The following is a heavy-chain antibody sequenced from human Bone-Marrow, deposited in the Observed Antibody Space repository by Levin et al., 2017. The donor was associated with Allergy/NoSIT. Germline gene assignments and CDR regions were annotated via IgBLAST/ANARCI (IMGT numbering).Heavy chain of an antibody. V-gene: IGHV1-8*01. Sequence: PMASVKVSCKASGFTFTTYDIYWVRQAPGQGLEWMGWMNPNSGNTAYAQNFQGRVTMTADTSISTAYMELSRLRSEDTAVYYCQAWNYDEPSVDYYYGMNVWGQGTSVTVSS. CDR2: MNPNSGNT. CDR1: GFTFTTYD. D-gene: IGHD1-7*01. CDR3: QAWNYDEPSVDYYYGMNV. J-gene: IGHJ6*02.